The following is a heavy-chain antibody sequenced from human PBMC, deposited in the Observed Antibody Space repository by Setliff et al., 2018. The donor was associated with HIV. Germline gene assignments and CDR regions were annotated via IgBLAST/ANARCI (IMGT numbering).Heavy chain of an antibody. D-gene: IGHD2-21*01. CDR1: GGSINSHY. J-gene: IGHJ3*02. CDR3: ARALAYCGADCPEDAFDI. CDR2: VYYSGST. V-gene: IGHV4-59*11. Sequence: ETLSLTCTVSGGSINSHYWNWIRQPPGKGLEWLAYVYYSGSTNYNPSLKSRVTISVDTSKNHFSLRLNSLTAADTAVYYCARALAYCGADCPEDAFDIWGQGTMVTVSS.